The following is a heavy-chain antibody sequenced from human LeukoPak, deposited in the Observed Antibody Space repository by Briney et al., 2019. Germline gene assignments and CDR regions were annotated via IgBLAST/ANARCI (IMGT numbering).Heavy chain of an antibody. J-gene: IGHJ4*02. CDR3: AKDNGAGGFDY. Sequence: GGSLRLSCAASGFTFSTYAMSWVRQAPGKGLEWVSAISGGGGSTYYADSVKGRFTISRDNSKNTLYLQMNSLKAEDTAIYYCAKDNGAGGFDYWGQGTLVTVSS. V-gene: IGHV3-23*01. CDR1: GFTFSTYA. CDR2: ISGGGGST. D-gene: IGHD1-26*01.